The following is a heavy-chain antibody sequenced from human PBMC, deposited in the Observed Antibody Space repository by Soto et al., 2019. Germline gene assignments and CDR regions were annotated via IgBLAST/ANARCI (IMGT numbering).Heavy chain of an antibody. J-gene: IGHJ4*02. CDR3: ARYSGGVAATMGPYDY. V-gene: IGHV4-39*01. D-gene: IGHD5-12*01. CDR1: GSSISGTGYF. Sequence: QLQLQESGPGLVRPSETLSLTCTVSGSSISGTGYFWGWIRQPPGKGLEWIGSIFHSGNTYYNPSLQSRVTVSVDTSRNQFSLNLSSVTAADTAVYHCARYSGGVAATMGPYDYWGQGTLVTVSS. CDR2: IFHSGNT.